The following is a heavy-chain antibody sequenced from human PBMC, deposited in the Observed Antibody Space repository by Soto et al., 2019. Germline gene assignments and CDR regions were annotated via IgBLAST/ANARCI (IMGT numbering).Heavy chain of an antibody. CDR2: ISYDGSNK. CDR1: GFTFSSYG. D-gene: IGHD6-13*01. V-gene: IGHV3-30*18. J-gene: IGHJ4*02. Sequence: GGSLRLSCAASGFTFSSYGMHWVRQAPGKGLEWVAVISYDGSNKYYADSVEGRFTISRDNSKNTLYLQMNSLRAEDTAVYYCAKNSRYSSSWNSFDYWGQGT. CDR3: AKNSRYSSSWNSFDY.